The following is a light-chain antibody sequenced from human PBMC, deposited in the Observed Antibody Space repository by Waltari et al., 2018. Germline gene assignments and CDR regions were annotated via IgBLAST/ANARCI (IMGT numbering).Light chain of an antibody. Sequence: EIVLTQSPGTLSLSPGERATLSCRASQTVRTTYLAWYQQKPGQAPTLLIYGASSRATGIPDRFSGSGSGTDFSLTISSLEPEDFAVYYCQVWDSSSDQGVFGGGTK. CDR1: QTVRTTY. V-gene: IGKV3-20*01. J-gene: IGKJ4*01. CDR3: QVWDSSSDQGV. CDR2: GAS.